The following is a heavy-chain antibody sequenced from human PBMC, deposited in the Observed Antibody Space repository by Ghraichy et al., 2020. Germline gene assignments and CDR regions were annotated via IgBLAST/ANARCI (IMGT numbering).Heavy chain of an antibody. CDR2: IYYSGST. Sequence: SETLSLTCTVSGGSISSSSYYWGWIRQPPGKGLEWIGSIYYSGSTYYNPSLKSRVTISVDTSKNQFSLKLSSVTAADTAVYYCARHHWRWQPSDYFDYWGQGTLVTVSS. D-gene: IGHD5-24*01. CDR3: ARHHWRWQPSDYFDY. CDR1: GGSISSSSYY. V-gene: IGHV4-39*01. J-gene: IGHJ4*02.